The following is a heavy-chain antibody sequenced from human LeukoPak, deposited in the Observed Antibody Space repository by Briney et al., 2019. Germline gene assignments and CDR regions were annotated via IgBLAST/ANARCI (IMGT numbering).Heavy chain of an antibody. Sequence: PGRSLRLSCAASGFTFSNYAMHWVRQAPGKGLEWVAVISYDGSKKWYADSVRARFSISRDNSKNTLSLQMNSLRGEDTAVYYCARDLSGSYSIGNWGQGTLVTVSS. J-gene: IGHJ4*02. CDR2: ISYDGSKK. CDR1: GFTFSNYA. CDR3: ARDLSGSYSIGN. D-gene: IGHD1-26*01. V-gene: IGHV3-30-3*01.